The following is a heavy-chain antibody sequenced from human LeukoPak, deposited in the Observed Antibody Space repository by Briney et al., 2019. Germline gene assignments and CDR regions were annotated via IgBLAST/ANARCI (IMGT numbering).Heavy chain of an antibody. J-gene: IGHJ4*02. CDR2: IFTSGSN. V-gene: IGHV3-66*04. CDR3: AKPYYYGSGSYFH. CDR1: GFTVSSNY. Sequence: GSLRLSCAASGFTVSSNYMSWVRQAPGKGLEWVSIIFTSGSNDYAESVKGRFTISRDNSKNTLYLQMNSLRAEDTAVYYCAKPYYYGSGSYFHWGQGTLVTVSS. D-gene: IGHD3-10*01.